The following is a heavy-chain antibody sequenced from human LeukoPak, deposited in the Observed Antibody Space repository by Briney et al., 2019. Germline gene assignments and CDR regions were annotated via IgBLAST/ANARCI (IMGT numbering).Heavy chain of an antibody. CDR2: ISASGDST. Sequence: GGSLRLSCAASGFTFSSYAMSWVPQAPGKGLEWVSAISASGDSTYYADSVKGRFTISRDNSKNTLYLQMNSLRAEDTAVYYCAKRGTSGRADYWGQGTLVTVSS. J-gene: IGHJ4*02. V-gene: IGHV3-23*01. D-gene: IGHD2-2*01. CDR1: GFTFSSYA. CDR3: AKRGTSGRADY.